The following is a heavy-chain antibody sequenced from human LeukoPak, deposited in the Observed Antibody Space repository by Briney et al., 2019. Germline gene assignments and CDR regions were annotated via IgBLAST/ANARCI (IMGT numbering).Heavy chain of an antibody. CDR1: GGTISSSNYY. Sequence: SETLSLTCTVSGGTISSSNYYWGWIRQPPGKGLEWIGGIYYSGSTNYNPSLKSRVTISVDTSKNQFSLKLSSVTAADTAVYYCARDKVNYYGSGSYYVAPRYGMDVWGQGTTVTVS. CDR3: ARDKVNYYGSGSYYVAPRYGMDV. V-gene: IGHV4-39*07. CDR2: IYYSGST. J-gene: IGHJ6*02. D-gene: IGHD3-10*01.